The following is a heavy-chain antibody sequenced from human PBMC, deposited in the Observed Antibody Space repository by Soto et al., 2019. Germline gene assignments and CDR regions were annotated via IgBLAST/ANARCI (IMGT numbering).Heavy chain of an antibody. J-gene: IGHJ4*02. CDR2: ISAHNGNT. Sequence: QVHLVQSGAEVKKPGASVKVSCKGSGYTFTRYGITWVRQAPGQGLEWMGWISAHNGNTNYAQKLQGRVTVNRDTSTSKAYMELRSLRSDDTAVYYCARGRYGDYWGQGALVTVSS. V-gene: IGHV1-18*01. CDR3: ARGRYGDY. D-gene: IGHD1-1*01. CDR1: GYTFTRYG.